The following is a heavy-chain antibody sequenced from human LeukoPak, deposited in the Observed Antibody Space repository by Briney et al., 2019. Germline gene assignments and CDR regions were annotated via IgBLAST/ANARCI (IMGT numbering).Heavy chain of an antibody. CDR1: GFTFSDYY. D-gene: IGHD1-1*01. V-gene: IGHV3-11*04. CDR3: PRGWNYVGY. Sequence: GGSLRLSCAASGFTFSDYYMSWLRQAPGKGLEWVSYISSSGSTIYYADSVKGRFTISMDNDKNSLYVQMNSLRAEDTAVYFCPRGWNYVGYWGQGTLVTVSS. CDR2: ISSSGSTI. J-gene: IGHJ4*02.